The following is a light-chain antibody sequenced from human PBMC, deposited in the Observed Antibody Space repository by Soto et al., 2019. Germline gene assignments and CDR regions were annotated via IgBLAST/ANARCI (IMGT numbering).Light chain of an antibody. CDR2: GAS. J-gene: IGKJ5*01. CDR1: QSVSRN. Sequence: EVVMTQSPASLSLSPGERSALSFMSSQSVSRNLAWYQQKPGQAPRLLIYGASTRATGIPARFGGSGSGTEFTLTISSLQPEDFAVYYCQQYNNWPPITFGQGTRLEIK. CDR3: QQYNNWPPIT. V-gene: IGKV3-15*01.